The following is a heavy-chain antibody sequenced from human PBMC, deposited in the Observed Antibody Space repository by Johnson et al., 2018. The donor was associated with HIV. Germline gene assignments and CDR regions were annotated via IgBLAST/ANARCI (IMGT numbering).Heavy chain of an antibody. J-gene: IGHJ3*02. V-gene: IGHV3-30*02. CDR1: GFTFSSYG. CDR2: IRYAGSNK. CDR3: AKDTYCGGDCYPDAFDI. D-gene: IGHD2-21*02. Sequence: QVQLVESGGGLVKPGGSLRLSCAASGFTFSSYGMHWVRQAPGKGLEWVAFIRYAGSNKYYADSVKGRFTISRDNSKNTLYLQINSRRAEDTAVYYGAKDTYCGGDCYPDAFDIWGQGTMVTVSS.